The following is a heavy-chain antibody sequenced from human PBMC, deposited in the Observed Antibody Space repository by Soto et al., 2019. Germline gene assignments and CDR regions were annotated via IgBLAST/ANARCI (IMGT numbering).Heavy chain of an antibody. V-gene: IGHV1-18*01. CDR1: GYTFTSYG. D-gene: IGHD6-6*01. CDR3: ASGLYTSSSEGYYYYYMDV. Sequence: ASVKVSCKASGYTFTSYGISWVRQAPGQGLEWMGWISAYYGNTNYAQKLQGRVTMTTDTSTSTAYMELSSLRSEDTAVYYCASGLYTSSSEGYYYYYMDVWGKGTTVTVSS. J-gene: IGHJ6*03. CDR2: ISAYYGNT.